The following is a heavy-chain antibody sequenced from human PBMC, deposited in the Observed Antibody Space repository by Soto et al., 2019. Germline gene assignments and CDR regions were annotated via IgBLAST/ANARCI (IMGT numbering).Heavy chain of an antibody. CDR2: ISYDGSNK. J-gene: IGHJ4*02. V-gene: IGHV3-30*03. CDR1: GFTFSNYG. Sequence: GGSLRLSCAASGFTFSNYGMHWVRQAPGKGLEWVAVISYDGSNKYYADSVKGRFTISRDNSKNTLYLQMNRLRAEDTAVHYCASQYYDILTGYQEVDYWGQGTLVTVSS. D-gene: IGHD3-9*01. CDR3: ASQYYDILTGYQEVDY.